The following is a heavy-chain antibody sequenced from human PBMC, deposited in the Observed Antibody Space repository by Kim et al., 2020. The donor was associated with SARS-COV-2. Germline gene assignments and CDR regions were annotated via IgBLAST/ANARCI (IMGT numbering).Heavy chain of an antibody. J-gene: IGHJ2*01. CDR3: ARETRGGIWYFYL. CDR1: GFTLSNYA. D-gene: IGHD3-16*01. V-gene: IGHV3-64*02. Sequence: GGSLRLSCAASGFTLSNYAMHWVRQAPGKGLEYVSALSSNGVGTYYADFVKGRFTISRDDSKNTLYLEMGSLGVEDMAVYYCARETRGGIWYFYLWGRGALGTVSS. CDR2: LSSNGVGT.